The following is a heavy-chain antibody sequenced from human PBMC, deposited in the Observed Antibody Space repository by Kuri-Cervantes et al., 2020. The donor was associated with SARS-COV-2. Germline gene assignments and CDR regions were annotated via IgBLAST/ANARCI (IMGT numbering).Heavy chain of an antibody. CDR3: ARDIGRDGYTDAFDI. Sequence: GESLKISCAASGFTFSSYSMNWVRQAPGKGLEWVSSISSSSSYIYYADSVKGRFTISRDNAKNSLYLQMNSLRAEDTAVYYCARDIGRDGYTDAFDIWGQGTMVTVSS. V-gene: IGHV3-21*01. CDR2: ISSSSSYI. D-gene: IGHD5-24*01. J-gene: IGHJ3*02. CDR1: GFTFSSYS.